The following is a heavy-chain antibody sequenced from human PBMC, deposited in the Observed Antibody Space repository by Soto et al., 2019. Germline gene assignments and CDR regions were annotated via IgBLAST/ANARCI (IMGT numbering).Heavy chain of an antibody. CDR2: ISYDGSNK. CDR3: AREGYYDSSGGFDY. J-gene: IGHJ4*02. CDR1: GFTFSSYA. V-gene: IGHV3-30-3*01. D-gene: IGHD3-22*01. Sequence: SGGGVVQPGRSLRLSCAASGFTFSSYAMHWVRQAPGKGLEWVAVISYDGSNKYYADSVKGRFTISRDNSKNTLYLQMNSLRAEDTAVYYCAREGYYDSSGGFDYWGQGTLVTVSS.